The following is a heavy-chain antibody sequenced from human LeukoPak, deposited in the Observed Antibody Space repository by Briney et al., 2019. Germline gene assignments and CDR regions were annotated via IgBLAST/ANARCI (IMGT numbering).Heavy chain of an antibody. D-gene: IGHD5-12*01. CDR3: AKTYDSGSYDFDY. CDR1: GFTFNSYA. J-gene: IGHJ4*02. Sequence: GGSLRLSCAASGFTFNSYAMNWVRQAPGRGLEWVSFISGISLSIYYADSVKGRFTISRDNCKNTLYLQMNSLRAEDTAVYYCAKTYDSGSYDFDYWGQGTLVTVSS. V-gene: IGHV3-23*01. CDR2: ISGISLSI.